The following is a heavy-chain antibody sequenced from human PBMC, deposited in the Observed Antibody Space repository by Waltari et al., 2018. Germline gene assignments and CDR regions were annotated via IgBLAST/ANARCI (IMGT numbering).Heavy chain of an antibody. CDR2: INHSAST. CDR3: ARAWISLILGATSAFDI. D-gene: IGHD1-26*01. Sequence: QVQLQQWGAGLLKPSETLSLTCAVYGGSFSGYYWSWLRQPPGKGLEWNGEINHSASTNYNPSLKSRVTISVDTSKNQFSLKLSSVTAADTAVYYCARAWISLILGATSAFDIWGQGTMVTVS. CDR1: GGSFSGYY. V-gene: IGHV4-34*01. J-gene: IGHJ3*02.